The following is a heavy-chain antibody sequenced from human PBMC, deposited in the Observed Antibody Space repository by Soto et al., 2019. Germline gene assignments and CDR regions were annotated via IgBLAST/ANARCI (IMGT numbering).Heavy chain of an antibody. CDR1: GFTFSSYG. D-gene: IGHD6-6*01. J-gene: IGHJ3*02. Sequence: PGGSLRLSCAASGFTFSSYGMHWVRQAPGKGLEWVAVIWYDGRNKYYAEYVKGRFTISRDNSKNTLNLQMNSLRAEDTAVYYCARDIGAESIAAHPDAFDIWGQGIMVTVSS. CDR2: IWYDGRNK. V-gene: IGHV3-33*01. CDR3: ARDIGAESIAAHPDAFDI.